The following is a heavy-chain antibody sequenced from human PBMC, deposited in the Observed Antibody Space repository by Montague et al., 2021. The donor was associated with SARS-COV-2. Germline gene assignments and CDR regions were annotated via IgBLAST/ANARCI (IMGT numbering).Heavy chain of an antibody. Sequence: TLSLTCTVSGDSITSGGYFWNWIRQHPGKGLEYIGAISYSGSTYYXXXLTSRVSISMDTSKNAFSLSLHSVTAADTAVYFCAASGRRGYSNPCHHCGRGSLVTVSS. D-gene: IGHD4-11*01. J-gene: IGHJ5*02. CDR2: ISYSGST. CDR1: GDSITSGGYF. V-gene: IGHV4-31*03. CDR3: AASGRRGYSNPCHH.